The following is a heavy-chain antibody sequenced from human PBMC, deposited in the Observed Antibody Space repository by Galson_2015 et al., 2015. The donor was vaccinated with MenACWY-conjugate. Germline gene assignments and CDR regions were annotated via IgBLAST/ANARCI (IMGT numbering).Heavy chain of an antibody. CDR1: GGTFSSYA. CDR2: IIPILGIA. V-gene: IGHV1-69*04. Sequence: SVKVSCKASGGTFSSYAISWVRQAPGQGLEWMGRIIPILGIANYAQKFQGRVTITADKSTSTAYMELSSLRSEDTAVYYCATENVVVLYYFDYWGQGTLVTVSS. D-gene: IGHD2-15*01. CDR3: ATENVVVLYYFDY. J-gene: IGHJ4*02.